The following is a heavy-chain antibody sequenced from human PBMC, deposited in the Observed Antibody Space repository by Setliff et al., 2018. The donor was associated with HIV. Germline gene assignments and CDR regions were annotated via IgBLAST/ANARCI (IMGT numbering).Heavy chain of an antibody. CDR2: ISHSGSP. J-gene: IGHJ4*02. V-gene: IGHV4-34*01. Sequence: PSETLSLTCAVNDGSFSGYYWTWIRQPPGKGLEWIGEISHSGSPNYNPSLKSRVTMSRDTSKNQLSLSLSSVTAADTAVYYCARHREAVAGKKVWYFDYWGQGTLVTVSS. CDR3: ARHREAVAGKKVWYFDY. CDR1: DGSFSGYY. D-gene: IGHD6-19*01.